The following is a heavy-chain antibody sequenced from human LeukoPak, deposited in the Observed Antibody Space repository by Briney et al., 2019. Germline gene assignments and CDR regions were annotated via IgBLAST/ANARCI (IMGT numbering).Heavy chain of an antibody. J-gene: IGHJ4*02. Sequence: PSETLSLTCTVSGGSISSDNYYWSWIRQPAGKGLEWIGRIYTTGSTNYNPSLKSRVTISVDTSKTQLSLRLTAVTAADTAVYYCAREEGIAAAGALEYWGQGILVAVSS. V-gene: IGHV4-61*02. D-gene: IGHD6-13*01. CDR3: AREEGIAAAGALEY. CDR1: GGSISSDNYY. CDR2: IYTTGST.